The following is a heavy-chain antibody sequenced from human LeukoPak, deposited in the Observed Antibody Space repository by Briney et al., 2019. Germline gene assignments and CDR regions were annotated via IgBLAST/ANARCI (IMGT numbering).Heavy chain of an antibody. Sequence: GGSLRLSCAASGFTFSSYWMSWVRQAPGKGLEWVANIKQDGSEKYYVDSVKGRFTSSRDNANNLLYLQMNSLRAEDMAVYYCAREGTRRGNDAFDIWGQGTMVTVSS. CDR2: IKQDGSEK. CDR1: GFTFSSYW. D-gene: IGHD3-10*01. V-gene: IGHV3-7*01. J-gene: IGHJ3*02. CDR3: AREGTRRGNDAFDI.